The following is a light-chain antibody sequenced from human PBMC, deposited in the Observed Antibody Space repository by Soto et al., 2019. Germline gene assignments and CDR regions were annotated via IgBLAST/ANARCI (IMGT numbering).Light chain of an antibody. Sequence: EIVLAQSPGTLSLSPGERVTLACGASQSVTNSFLAWYQQKAGQDPRLLIYGASRRATGIPDRFSGSGSGTDFTLTITRLEPEDFAVYYCQQYGGSPRTFGQGTKV. CDR1: QSVTNSF. CDR3: QQYGGSPRT. V-gene: IGKV3-20*01. J-gene: IGKJ1*01. CDR2: GAS.